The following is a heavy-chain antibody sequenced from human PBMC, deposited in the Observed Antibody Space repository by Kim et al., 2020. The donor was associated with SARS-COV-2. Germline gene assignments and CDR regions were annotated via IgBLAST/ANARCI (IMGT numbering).Heavy chain of an antibody. CDR3: ARGRSSDGRYSQH. CDR2: INHSGST. Sequence: SETLSLTCAVYGGSFSGYYWSWIRQPPGKGLEWIGEINHSGSTNYNPSLKSRVTISVDTSKNQFSLKLSSVTAADTAVYYCARGRSSDGRYSQHWGRGTL. D-gene: IGHD6-6*01. V-gene: IGHV4-34*01. J-gene: IGHJ1*01. CDR1: GGSFSGYY.